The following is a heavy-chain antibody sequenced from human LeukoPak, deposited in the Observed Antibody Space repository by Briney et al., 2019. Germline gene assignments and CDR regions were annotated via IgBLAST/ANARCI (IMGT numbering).Heavy chain of an antibody. J-gene: IGHJ5*02. CDR3: ASLDRSEIP. Sequence: GGSLRLCCVASGFSFDKFGMHWVRQAPGKGLEYVSSVSADESGKYYTKSVRGRFSISRDNSKNTMYLQLGNLRPDDMGIYYCASLDRSEIPWGPGTLVTVSS. D-gene: IGHD1-26*01. V-gene: IGHV3-64*01. CDR1: GFSFDKFG. CDR2: VSADESGK.